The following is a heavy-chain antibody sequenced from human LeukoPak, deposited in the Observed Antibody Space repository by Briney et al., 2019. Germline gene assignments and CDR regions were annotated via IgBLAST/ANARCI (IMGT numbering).Heavy chain of an antibody. D-gene: IGHD3-22*01. V-gene: IGHV1-69*13. CDR3: AECNYDSSGYYRPYYGMDV. CDR1: GGTFSSYA. CDR2: IIPIFGTA. J-gene: IGHJ6*02. Sequence: ASVTVSCKASGGTFSSYAISWVRQAPGQGLEWMGGIIPIFGTANYAQKFQGRVTITADESTSTAYMELSSLRSEDTAVYYCAECNYDSSGYYRPYYGMDVWGQGTTVTVSS.